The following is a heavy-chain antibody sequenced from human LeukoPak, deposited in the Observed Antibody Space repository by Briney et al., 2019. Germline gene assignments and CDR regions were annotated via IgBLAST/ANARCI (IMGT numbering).Heavy chain of an antibody. CDR1: GGSISSSSCY. CDR3: ASLSRSGSYPDY. V-gene: IGHV4-39*07. CDR2: IYYSGST. J-gene: IGHJ4*02. Sequence: SETLSLTCTVSGGSISSSSCYWGWIRQPPGKGLEWIGSIYYSGSTYYNPSLKSRVTISVDTSKNQFSLKLSSVTAADTAVYYCASLSRSGSYPDYWGQGTLVTVSS. D-gene: IGHD1-26*01.